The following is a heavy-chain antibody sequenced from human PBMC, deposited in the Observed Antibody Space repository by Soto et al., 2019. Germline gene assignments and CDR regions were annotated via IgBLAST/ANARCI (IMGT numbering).Heavy chain of an antibody. D-gene: IGHD4-4*01. CDR1: GFTFSSYE. J-gene: IGHJ4*02. V-gene: IGHV3-48*03. Sequence: EVQLVESGGGLVQPGGSLRLSCAASGFTFSSYEMNWVRQAPGKGLEWVSYISSSGSTIYYADSVKGRFTISRDNAKNSLYLQMNSLRAEDTAVYYCARDMATVTTVDYWGQGTLVTVSS. CDR2: ISSSGSTI. CDR3: ARDMATVTTVDY.